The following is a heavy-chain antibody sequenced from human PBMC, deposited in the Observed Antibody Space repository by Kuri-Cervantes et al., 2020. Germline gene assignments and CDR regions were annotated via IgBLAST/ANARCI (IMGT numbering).Heavy chain of an antibody. Sequence: TFDDYTMHWIRQTPGKGLEWIGFIYYNGITYYNPSLKSRVIISVDTSRDQFSLKLSSVTAADTAVYYCAREGYFDWFNGLDVWGQGTTVTVSS. D-gene: IGHD3-9*01. CDR1: TFDDYT. J-gene: IGHJ6*02. V-gene: IGHV4-30-4*08. CDR2: IYYNGIT. CDR3: AREGYFDWFNGLDV.